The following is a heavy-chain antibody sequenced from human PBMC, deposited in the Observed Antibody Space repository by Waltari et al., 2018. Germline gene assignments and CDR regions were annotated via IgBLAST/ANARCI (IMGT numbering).Heavy chain of an antibody. CDR2: IYYSGST. J-gene: IGHJ6*02. D-gene: IGHD6-13*01. V-gene: IGHV4-59*01. Sequence: QVQLQESGPGLVKPSETLSLTCTVSGGSISSYYWSWIRQPPGKGLAWIGYIYYSGSTNYNPSLKSRVTISVDTSKNQFSLKLSSVTAADTAVYYCARVRLGPRALSSSWYNLRYYYYGMDVWGQGTTVTVSS. CDR3: ARVRLGPRALSSSWYNLRYYYYGMDV. CDR1: GGSISSYY.